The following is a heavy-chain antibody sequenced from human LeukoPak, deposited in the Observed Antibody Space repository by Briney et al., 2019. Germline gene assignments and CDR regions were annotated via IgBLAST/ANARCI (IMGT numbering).Heavy chain of an antibody. CDR1: GFTFSDYY. D-gene: IGHD3-10*01. CDR3: ARVSRIRTLKSSGSYLYFDY. V-gene: IGHV3-11*01. CDR2: ISSSGSTI. Sequence: GGSLRLSCAASGFTFSDYYMSWIRQAPGKGLEWVSYISSSGSTIYYADSVKGRFTISRDNAKNSLCLQMNSLRAEDTAVYYCARVSRIRTLKSSGSYLYFDYWGQGTLVTVSS. J-gene: IGHJ4*02.